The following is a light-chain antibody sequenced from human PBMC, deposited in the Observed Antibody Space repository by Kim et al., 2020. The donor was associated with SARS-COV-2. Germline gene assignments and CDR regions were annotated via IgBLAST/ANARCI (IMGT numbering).Light chain of an antibody. CDR1: ESVASSF. V-gene: IGKV3-20*01. CDR2: ETS. Sequence: EIVLTQSPGTLALSPGERATLSCRASESVASSFLAWYQQKPGQAPTLLIYETSTRATGIPDRFSGSGSGTDFTLTISGLEPEDFAVYYCQHFGGSSYTFGQGTKLEI. CDR3: QHFGGSSYT. J-gene: IGKJ2*01.